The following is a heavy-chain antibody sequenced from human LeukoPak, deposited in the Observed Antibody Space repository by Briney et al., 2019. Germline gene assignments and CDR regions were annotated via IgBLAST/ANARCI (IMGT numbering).Heavy chain of an antibody. J-gene: IGHJ5*02. V-gene: IGHV4-31*03. Sequence: PSETLSLTCTVSGGSISSGGYYWSWIRQHPGKGLEWIGYIYYSGSTYYNPSLKSRVTISVDTSKNQFSLKLSSMTAADTAVYYCARSGSGSYSWFDPWGQGTLVTVSS. CDR3: ARSGSGSYSWFDP. CDR2: IYYSGST. D-gene: IGHD3-10*01. CDR1: GGSISSGGYY.